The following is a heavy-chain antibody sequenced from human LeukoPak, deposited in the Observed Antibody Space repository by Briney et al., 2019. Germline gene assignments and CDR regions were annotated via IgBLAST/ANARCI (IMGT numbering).Heavy chain of an antibody. V-gene: IGHV3-23*01. CDR3: ATLGVYLSEYFQH. CDR1: GFTFSSYA. CDR2: ISGSGGST. D-gene: IGHD3-16*01. J-gene: IGHJ1*01. Sequence: GGSLRLSCAASGFTFSSYAMSWVRQAPGKGLEWVSAISGSGGSTYYADSVKGRFTISRDNSKNTLYLQMNSLRAEDTAVYYCATLGVYLSEYFQHWGQGTLVTVSS.